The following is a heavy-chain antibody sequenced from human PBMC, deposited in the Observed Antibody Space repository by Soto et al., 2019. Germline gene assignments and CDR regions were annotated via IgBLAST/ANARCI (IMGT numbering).Heavy chain of an antibody. CDR2: ISAYNGNT. Sequence: QVQLVQSGAEVKKPGASVKVSCEASGYTFTSYVISWVRQAPGQGLEWMGGISAYNGNTNYAQKLQGRVTMTTDTSTSTAYMELRSLRSDDTAVYYCVVAAQPYYFDYWGQGTLVTVSS. CDR3: VVAAQPYYFDY. J-gene: IGHJ4*02. D-gene: IGHD2-15*01. CDR1: GYTFTSYV. V-gene: IGHV1-18*01.